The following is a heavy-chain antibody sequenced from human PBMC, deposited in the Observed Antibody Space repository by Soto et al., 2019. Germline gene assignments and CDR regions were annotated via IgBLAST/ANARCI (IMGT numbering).Heavy chain of an antibody. Sequence: PSVTLSVTCTLPGDSITRGAYYRTLIRQHPGKGLDWIGYIYSIGNTNYSPPLKSRLTISLDTTKNQSSLKLSSVTAADTAMDYCARARLRAVYAVDFRGQGIMVT. CDR3: ARARLRAVYAVDF. CDR2: IYSIGNT. J-gene: IGHJ3*01. V-gene: IGHV4-31*03. D-gene: IGHD4-17*01. CDR1: GDSITRGAYY.